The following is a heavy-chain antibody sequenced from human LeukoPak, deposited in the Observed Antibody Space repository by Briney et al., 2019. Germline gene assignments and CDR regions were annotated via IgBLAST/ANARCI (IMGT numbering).Heavy chain of an antibody. D-gene: IGHD3-22*01. Sequence: YPGGSLRLSCAVSGSTFSRYAISWVRQAPGKGLECVSSISGSGDTTYYADPVKGRFTISRDNSKNTLYLQMNSLRAEDTAVYYCAPDSSGACPNWFDPWGQGTLVTVSS. CDR3: APDSSGACPNWFDP. J-gene: IGHJ5*02. V-gene: IGHV3-23*01. CDR1: GSTFSRYA. CDR2: ISGSGDTT.